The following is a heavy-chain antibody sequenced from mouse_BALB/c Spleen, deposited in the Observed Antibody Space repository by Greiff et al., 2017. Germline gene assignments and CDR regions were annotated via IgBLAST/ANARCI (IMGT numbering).Heavy chain of an antibody. D-gene: IGHD3-2*01. CDR3: ARASDSSGSAWFAY. CDR2: IWGDGST. Sequence: QVQLKESGPGLVAPSQSLSITCTVSGFSLTGYGVNWVRQPPGKGLEWLGMIWGDGSTDYNSALKSRLSISKDNSKSQVFLKMNSLQTDDTARYYGARASDSSGSAWFAYWGQGTLVTVSA. J-gene: IGHJ3*01. V-gene: IGHV2-6-7*01. CDR1: GFSLTGYG.